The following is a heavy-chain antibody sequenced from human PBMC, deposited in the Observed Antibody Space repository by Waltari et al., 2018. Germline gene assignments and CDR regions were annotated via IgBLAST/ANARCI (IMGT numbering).Heavy chain of an antibody. CDR1: GGSISSGGYY. V-gene: IGHV4-31*01. CDR2: IYYSGST. CDR3: ARGGYYYGSGSPNWFDP. Sequence: QVQLQESGPGLVKPSQTLSLTCTVSGGSISSGGYYWSWIRQHPGKGLEWIGYIYYSGSTYYNPSLKSLVTISGDTSKNQFSLKLSSVTAADTAVYYCARGGYYYGSGSPNWFDPWGQGTLVTVSS. J-gene: IGHJ5*02. D-gene: IGHD3-10*01.